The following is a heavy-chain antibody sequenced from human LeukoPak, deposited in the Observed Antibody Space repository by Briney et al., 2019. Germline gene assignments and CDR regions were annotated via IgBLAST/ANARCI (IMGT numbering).Heavy chain of an antibody. Sequence: GGSLRLSCAASGFTFHDYAMHWVRQAPGKGLEWVSGISWNSGSIGYADSVKGRFTTSRDNGKSSLYLQMNSLRAEDTAVYYCASLDSSGYYYNYWGQGTLVTVSS. CDR1: GFTFHDYA. CDR3: ASLDSSGYYYNY. V-gene: IGHV3-9*01. CDR2: ISWNSGSI. D-gene: IGHD3-22*01. J-gene: IGHJ4*02.